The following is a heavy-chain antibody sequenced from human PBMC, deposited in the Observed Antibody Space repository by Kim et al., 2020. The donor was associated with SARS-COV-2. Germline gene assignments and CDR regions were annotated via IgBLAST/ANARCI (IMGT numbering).Heavy chain of an antibody. CDR3: TTAFTKYYYDSSGYRYYYYGMDV. Sequence: GGSLRLSCAASGFTFSNAWMSWVRQAPGKGLEWVGRIKSKTDGGTTDYAAPVKGRFTISRDDSKNTLYLQMNSLKTEDTAVYYCTTAFTKYYYDSSGYRYYYYGMDVWGQGTTVTVSS. J-gene: IGHJ6*02. D-gene: IGHD3-22*01. CDR2: IKSKTDGGTT. V-gene: IGHV3-15*01. CDR1: GFTFSNAW.